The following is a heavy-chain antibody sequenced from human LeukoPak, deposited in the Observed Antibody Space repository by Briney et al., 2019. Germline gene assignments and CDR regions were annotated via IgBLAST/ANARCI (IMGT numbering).Heavy chain of an antibody. CDR3: TRVTVSGYGGDY. Sequence: GASVTLSCKASGYTFTSYGITWVRLAPGQGLEWMGWISAYNGNTNYAQKLQGRVTMTTDTSTNTAYMELRSLTSDDTAVYYCTRVTVSGYGGDYWGQRILVTVSS. J-gene: IGHJ4*02. V-gene: IGHV1-18*01. CDR1: GYTFTSYG. CDR2: ISAYNGNT. D-gene: IGHD5-12*01.